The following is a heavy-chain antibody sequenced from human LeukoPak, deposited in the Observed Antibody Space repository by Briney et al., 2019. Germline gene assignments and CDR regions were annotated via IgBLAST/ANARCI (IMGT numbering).Heavy chain of an antibody. J-gene: IGHJ4*02. CDR1: GFTFSSYS. V-gene: IGHV3-48*01. Sequence: GGSLRLSCAASGFTFSSYSMNWVRQAPGKGLEWVSYISSSSRTIYYADSVKGRFTISRDNAKNSLYLQMNSLRAEDTAVYYCARDHPWPIVDYWGQGTLVTVSS. CDR2: ISSSSRTI. D-gene: IGHD2-15*01. CDR3: ARDHPWPIVDY.